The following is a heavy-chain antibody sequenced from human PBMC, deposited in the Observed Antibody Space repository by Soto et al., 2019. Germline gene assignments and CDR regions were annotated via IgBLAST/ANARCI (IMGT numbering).Heavy chain of an antibody. Sequence: QVQLQQWGAGLLKPSETLSLTCTVYGGSFSRYHWNWIRQAPGKGLEWIGEIHHNGGTNYSPSLEGRVTISVDTSKNEFSLKLRSVTAADTAVYYCARGYGEEWPTSPNW. CDR2: IHHNGGT. CDR3: ARGYGEEWPTSPNW. D-gene: IGHD3-10*01. V-gene: IGHV4-34*01. CDR1: GGSFSRYH. J-gene: IGHJ5*01.